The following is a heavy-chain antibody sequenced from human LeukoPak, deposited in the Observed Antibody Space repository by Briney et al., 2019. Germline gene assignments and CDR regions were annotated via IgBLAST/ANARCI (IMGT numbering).Heavy chain of an antibody. J-gene: IGHJ4*02. CDR3: ARDWYHAIDY. CDR1: GFTFSSTW. D-gene: IGHD2-2*01. CDR2: ITSDGSST. Sequence: GGSLRLSCVASGFTFSSTWMHWVRQVPGKGLVWVARITSDGSSTTYAESVKGRFTISRDNAKNTLYLEMDSLRAEDTAVYYCARDWYHAIDYWGQGTLVTVSS. V-gene: IGHV3-74*03.